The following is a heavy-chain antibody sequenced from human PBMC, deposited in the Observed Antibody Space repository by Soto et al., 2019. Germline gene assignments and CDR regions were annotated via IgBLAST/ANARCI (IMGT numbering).Heavy chain of an antibody. CDR3: ARAQGYCTNGVGYHYFDY. Sequence: QVQLVESGGGVVQPGRSLRLSCAASGFTFSSYGMHWVRQAPGKGLEWVAVIWYDGSNKYYADSVKGRFTISRDNSKKTLYLQMNRQRAEDTAVYYCARAQGYCTNGVGYHYFDYWGQGTLVTVCS. V-gene: IGHV3-33*01. CDR2: IWYDGSNK. CDR1: GFTFSSYG. J-gene: IGHJ4*02. D-gene: IGHD2-8*01.